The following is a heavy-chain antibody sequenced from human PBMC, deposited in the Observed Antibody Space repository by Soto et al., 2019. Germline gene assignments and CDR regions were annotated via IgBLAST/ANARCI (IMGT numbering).Heavy chain of an antibody. CDR1: ADTIIRSHW. CDR2: ISHSGIT. V-gene: IGHV4-4*02. CDR3: ARVRDDRSGFEH. Sequence: QVQLQESCPGLVRPSGVLSVTFAVSADTIIRSHWWSRVRQSPGKGRGWSVEISHSGITNYNPSLKSRVTFSGAKSTKQLSMQLPSVTVADTVGYYCARVRDDRSGFEHWGQGTLVSV. J-gene: IGHJ4*02. D-gene: IGHD3-22*01.